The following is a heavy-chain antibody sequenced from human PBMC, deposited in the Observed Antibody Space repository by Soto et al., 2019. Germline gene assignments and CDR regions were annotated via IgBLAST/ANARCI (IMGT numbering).Heavy chain of an antibody. CDR1: GGSISSYY. Sequence: QVQLQESGPGLVKPSETLSLTCTVSGGSISSYYWSWIRQPPGKGLEWIGYIYYSGSTNYNPSLKSRVTTSVDTSKNQFSLKLSSVTAADTAVYYCASPAGYYYGMDVWGQGTTVTVSS. V-gene: IGHV4-59*08. J-gene: IGHJ6*02. CDR3: ASPAGYYYGMDV. CDR2: IYYSGST.